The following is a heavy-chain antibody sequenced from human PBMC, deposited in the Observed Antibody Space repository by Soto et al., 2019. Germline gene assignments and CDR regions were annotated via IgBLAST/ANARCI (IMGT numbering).Heavy chain of an antibody. CDR3: ARGGDLRAAGVYYYGMDV. CDR1: GGTFSSYA. V-gene: IGHV1-69*06. Sequence: QVQLVQSGAEVKKPGSSVKVSCKASGGTFSSYAISWVRQAPGQGLEWMGGIIPIFGTANYAQKFQGRVTITADNSTSTAYMELSSLRSEDTAVYYCARGGDLRAAGVYYYGMDVWGQGTTVTVSS. CDR2: IIPIFGTA. J-gene: IGHJ6*02. D-gene: IGHD6-13*01.